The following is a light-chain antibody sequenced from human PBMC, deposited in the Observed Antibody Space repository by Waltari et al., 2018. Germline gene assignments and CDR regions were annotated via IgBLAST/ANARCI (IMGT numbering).Light chain of an antibody. CDR2: AIS. V-gene: IGLV2-14*03. CDR1: SSDVGGSSY. Sequence: QSALTQPASVSGSPGQSITISCTGTSSDVGGSSYVSWYQQHPGKAPKLMIYAISNRPSGVSNRFSGSKSDNTASLTISGLQAEDEADYYCSSYTSSSTSPYVFGTGTKVTVL. CDR3: SSYTSSSTSPYV. J-gene: IGLJ1*01.